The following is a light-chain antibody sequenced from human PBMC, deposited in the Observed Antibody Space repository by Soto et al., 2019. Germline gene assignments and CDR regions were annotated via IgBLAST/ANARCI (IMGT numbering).Light chain of an antibody. J-gene: IGLJ3*02. V-gene: IGLV1-40*01. Sequence: QSVLTQPPSVSGAPGQKVTISCTRSSSNIGAAYDVHWYQHLPGTAXXXXXYGNXXXPXXXXXXXXXSXXXXXXXXXXXXLXAEDEADYYCKSYDSSLSGWVFGGGTKVTVL. CDR2: GNX. CDR1: SSNIGAAYD. CDR3: KSYDSSLSGWV.